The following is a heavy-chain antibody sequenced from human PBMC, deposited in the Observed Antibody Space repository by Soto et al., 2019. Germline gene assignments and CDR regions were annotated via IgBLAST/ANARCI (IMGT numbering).Heavy chain of an antibody. CDR3: TRANWYSEF. V-gene: IGHV4-59*11. Sequence: QVQLQESGPGLVKPSETLSLTCTVSGGSINNHYWSWIRQPPGKGLEWIGYVYYSGTTQYNPSLKSRVTMSVDTSKNQISLNLTSLTAADTAIYYCTRANWYSEFWGLGTLVTVSS. CDR2: VYYSGTT. J-gene: IGHJ4*02. CDR1: GGSINNHY. D-gene: IGHD7-27*01.